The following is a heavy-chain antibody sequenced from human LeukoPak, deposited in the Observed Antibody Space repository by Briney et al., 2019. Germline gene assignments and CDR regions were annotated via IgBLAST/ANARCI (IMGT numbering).Heavy chain of an antibody. CDR1: GFTFSTYA. D-gene: IGHD3-10*01. V-gene: IGHV3-23*01. CDR3: AKDDAWLRFGE. J-gene: IGHJ4*02. Sequence: GGSLRLSCAASGFTFSTYAMSWVRQAPGKGLEWVSGISDSGGSTYYADSVKGRFTISRDNSKNTLYLEVISLTAEDTAVYYCAKDDAWLRFGEWSQGTLVTVSS. CDR2: ISDSGGST.